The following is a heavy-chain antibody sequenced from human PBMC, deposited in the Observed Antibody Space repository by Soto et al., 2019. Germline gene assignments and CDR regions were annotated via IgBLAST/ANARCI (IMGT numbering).Heavy chain of an antibody. CDR2: TYYRSKWYN. Sequence: AQTLSLTCAFFGDSVSSNSAARNWIRQSPSRGLEWLGRTYYRSKWYNDYAVSVKSRITINPDTSKNQFSLQLNSVTPEDTAVYYCARDFDRGSGWYGNYYYGTDVWVQGTTVTVTS. V-gene: IGHV6-1*01. CDR1: GDSVSSNSAA. D-gene: IGHD6-19*01. CDR3: ARDFDRGSGWYGNYYYGTDV. J-gene: IGHJ6*02.